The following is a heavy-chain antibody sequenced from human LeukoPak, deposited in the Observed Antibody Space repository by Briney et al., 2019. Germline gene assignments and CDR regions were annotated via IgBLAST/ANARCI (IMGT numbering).Heavy chain of an antibody. V-gene: IGHV4-30-2*01. CDR3: ARGPRSGMVRGVKGSYFDY. J-gene: IGHJ4*02. Sequence: PSETLSLTCAVAGGSISSGGYSWSWIRQPPGKGLEWIGYIYHSGSTYYNPSLKSRVTISVDRSKNQFSLKLSSVTAADTAVYYCARGPRSGMVRGVKGSYFDYWGQGTLVTVSS. D-gene: IGHD3-10*01. CDR1: GGSISSGGYS. CDR2: IYHSGST.